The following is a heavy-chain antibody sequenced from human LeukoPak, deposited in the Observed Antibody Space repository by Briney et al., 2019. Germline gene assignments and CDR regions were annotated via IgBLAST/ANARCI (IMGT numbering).Heavy chain of an antibody. D-gene: IGHD2-15*01. CDR2: INPNSGGT. V-gene: IGHV1-2*02. CDR1: GYTFTGYY. CDR3: ARDMCSGGSCYFDY. Sequence: ASVKVSCKASGYTFTGYYMHWVRQAPGQGLEWMGWINPNSGGTNYAQKFQGRVTMTRDTSISTAYMELSRLRSDDTAVYYCARDMCSGGSCYFDYWGQGTLVTVSS. J-gene: IGHJ4*02.